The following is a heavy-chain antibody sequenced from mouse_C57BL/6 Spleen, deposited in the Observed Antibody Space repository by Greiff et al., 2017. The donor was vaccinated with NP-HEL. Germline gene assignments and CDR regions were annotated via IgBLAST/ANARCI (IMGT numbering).Heavy chain of an antibody. Sequence: EVQLQQSGPELVKPGASVKIPCKASGYTFTDYNMDWVKQSHGKSLEWIGDINPNNGGTIYNQKFKGKATLTVDKSSSTAYMELRSLTSEDTAVYYCARRATVVEGEFAYWGQGTLVTVSA. V-gene: IGHV1-18*01. CDR3: ARRATVVEGEFAY. CDR1: GYTFTDYN. J-gene: IGHJ3*01. CDR2: INPNNGGT. D-gene: IGHD1-1*01.